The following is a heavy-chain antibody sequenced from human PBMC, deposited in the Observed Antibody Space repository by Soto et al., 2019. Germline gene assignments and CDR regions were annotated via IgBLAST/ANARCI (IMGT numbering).Heavy chain of an antibody. D-gene: IGHD6-19*01. CDR3: ARFFGSGFDY. Sequence: EVQLVESGGGLVQPGGSLRLSCVASGFTFSTESMNWVRHAPGKGLEWVAHISTSGATRYYADSVKGRFTISRDNAKTSLYLQMDSLRNEDTAVYYCARFFGSGFDYWGQGTLVTVSS. CDR2: ISTSGATR. CDR1: GFTFSTES. J-gene: IGHJ4*02. V-gene: IGHV3-48*02.